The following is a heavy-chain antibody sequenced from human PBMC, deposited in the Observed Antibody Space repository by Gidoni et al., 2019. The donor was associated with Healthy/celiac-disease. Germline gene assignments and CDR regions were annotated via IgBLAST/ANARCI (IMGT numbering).Heavy chain of an antibody. CDR2: IYWDDDK. Sequence: QITLKESGPTLVKPTQTLTLTCPFSGFSLSTPGVGVGWIRQPPGKALEWLALIYWDDDKRYSPSLKSRLTITKDTSKNQVVLTMTNMDPVDTATYYCAHSQITIFGVVTDGYFDYWGQGTLFTVSS. V-gene: IGHV2-5*02. CDR3: AHSQITIFGVVTDGYFDY. D-gene: IGHD3-3*01. J-gene: IGHJ4*02. CDR1: GFSLSTPGVG.